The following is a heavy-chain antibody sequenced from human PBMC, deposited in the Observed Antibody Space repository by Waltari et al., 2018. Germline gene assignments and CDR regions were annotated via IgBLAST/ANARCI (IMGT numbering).Heavy chain of an antibody. J-gene: IGHJ3*02. D-gene: IGHD5-12*01. Sequence: QLQLQESGPGLVKPSETLSLTCTVSGGSISSSSYYWGWIRQPPGKGLEWIGSIYYSGSTYYNPSLKSRVTISVDTSKNQFSLKLSSVTAADTAVYYCARDHIVATDAFDIWGQGTMVTVSS. CDR1: GGSISSSSYY. V-gene: IGHV4-39*07. CDR3: ARDHIVATDAFDI. CDR2: IYYSGST.